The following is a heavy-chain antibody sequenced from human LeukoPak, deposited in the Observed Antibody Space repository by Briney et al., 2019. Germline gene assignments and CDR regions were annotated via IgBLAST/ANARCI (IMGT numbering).Heavy chain of an antibody. D-gene: IGHD6-13*01. CDR1: GGSFSGYY. CDR3: VRGGTSSMYNWFDP. V-gene: IGHV4-34*01. J-gene: IGHJ5*02. Sequence: SETLSLTCAVYGGSFSGYYWSWIRQPPGKGLEWIGEINHSGSTNYNPSLKSRVTISIDTSRNQFSLRLSSVTAADTAVYYCVRGGTSSMYNWFDPWGQGTLVIVSS. CDR2: INHSGST.